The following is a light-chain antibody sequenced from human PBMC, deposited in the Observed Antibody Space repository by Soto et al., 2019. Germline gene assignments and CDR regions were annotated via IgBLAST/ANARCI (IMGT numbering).Light chain of an antibody. CDR2: EAS. CDR3: MQNVQAPWT. Sequence: DIVMTQTPLSLSVTPGQPASISCKSSQSLVYSDGKAYLNWYLQKPGQPPQLLIYEASNRFSGVSDRFSGSGSGTDFTLEISRVEAEDVGVYYCMQNVQAPWTFGQGTKVEIK. CDR1: QSLVYSDGKAY. J-gene: IGKJ1*01. V-gene: IGKV2D-29*01.